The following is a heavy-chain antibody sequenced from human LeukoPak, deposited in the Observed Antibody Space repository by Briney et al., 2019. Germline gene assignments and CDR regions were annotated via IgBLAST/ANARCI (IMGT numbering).Heavy chain of an antibody. D-gene: IGHD3-3*01. CDR1: GFTFDDYA. J-gene: IGHJ4*02. CDR2: ITWDGGST. Sequence: GGSLRLSCAASGFTFDDYAMHWVRQAPGKCLEWVSLITWDGGSTYYADSVKGRFTISRENSKNSLYLQMNSLRAEDTALYYCAKGSGPFDYSGQGTLVTVSA. CDR3: AKGSGPFDY. V-gene: IGHV3-43D*03.